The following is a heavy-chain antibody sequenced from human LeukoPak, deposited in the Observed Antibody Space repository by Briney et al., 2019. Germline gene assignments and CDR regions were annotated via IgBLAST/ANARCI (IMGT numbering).Heavy chain of an antibody. CDR3: AKDFPRRRAFGVVVPAASCIWGYGMDV. D-gene: IGHD2-2*01. CDR1: GFTFSSSA. Sequence: GGSLRLSCAASGFTFSSSAMSWVRQAPGKGLEWVSAISGSGGSTYYADSVKGRFTISRDNSKNTLYLQMNSLRAEDTAVYYCAKDFPRRRAFGVVVPAASCIWGYGMDVWGQGTTVTVSS. CDR2: ISGSGGST. J-gene: IGHJ6*02. V-gene: IGHV3-23*01.